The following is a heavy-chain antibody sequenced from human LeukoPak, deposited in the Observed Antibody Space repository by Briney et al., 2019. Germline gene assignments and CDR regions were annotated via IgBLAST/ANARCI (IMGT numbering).Heavy chain of an antibody. D-gene: IGHD3-3*01. J-gene: IGHJ4*02. V-gene: IGHV4-34*01. Sequence: ASETQSLTCAVYGGSFSGYYWSWIRQPPGKGLEWIGEINHSGSTNYNPSLKSRVTISVDTSKNQFSLKLSSVTAADTAVYYCARSGFWSGYYALDYWGQGTLVTVSS. CDR2: INHSGST. CDR1: GGSFSGYY. CDR3: ARSGFWSGYYALDY.